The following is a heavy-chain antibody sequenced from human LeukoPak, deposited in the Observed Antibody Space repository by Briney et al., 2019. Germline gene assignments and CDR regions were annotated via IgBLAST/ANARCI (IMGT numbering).Heavy chain of an antibody. V-gene: IGHV4-39*01. J-gene: IGHJ1*01. CDR2: IYYSGST. D-gene: IGHD6-13*01. CDR1: GGSISSISYY. CDR3: ARPTITTVGTGRGLVQH. Sequence: PSETLSLTCTVSGGSISSISYYWGWIRQPPGKGLEWIGSIYYSGSTYYNPSLKSRVTISVDTSKNQFSLKLSSVTAADTAFYYCARPTITTVGTGRGLVQHWGQGTLVTVSS.